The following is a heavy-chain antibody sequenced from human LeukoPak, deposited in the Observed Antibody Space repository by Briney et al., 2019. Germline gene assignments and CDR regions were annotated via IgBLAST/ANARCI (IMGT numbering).Heavy chain of an antibody. CDR3: AKGRGRSAYYFDY. V-gene: IGHV3-30*18. Sequence: GGSLRLSCAASGFTFSSYGMHWVRQAPGKGLEWVAVISYDGSNKYYADSVKGRFTISRDNSKNTLYLQMNSLRAEDMAVYYCAKGRGRSAYYFDYWGQGTLVTVSS. J-gene: IGHJ4*02. CDR2: ISYDGSNK. D-gene: IGHD3-16*01. CDR1: GFTFSSYG.